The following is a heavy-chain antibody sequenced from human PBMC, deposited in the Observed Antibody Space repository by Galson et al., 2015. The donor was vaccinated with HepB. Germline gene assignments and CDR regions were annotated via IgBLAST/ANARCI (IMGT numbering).Heavy chain of an antibody. CDR2: ISYDGSNK. CDR3: ARDINRYCSSTSCYRGSWDYYGMDV. CDR1: GFTFSSYA. Sequence: SLRLSCAASGFTFSSYAMHWVRQAPGKGLEWVAVISYDGSNKYYADSVKGRFTISRDNSKNTLYLQMNSLRAEDTAVYYCARDINRYCSSTSCYRGSWDYYGMDVWGQGTTVTVSS. J-gene: IGHJ6*02. V-gene: IGHV3-30-3*01. D-gene: IGHD2-2*02.